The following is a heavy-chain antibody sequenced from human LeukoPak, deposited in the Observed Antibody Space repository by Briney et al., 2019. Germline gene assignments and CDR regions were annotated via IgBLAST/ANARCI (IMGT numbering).Heavy chain of an antibody. CDR2: INAGNGNT. D-gene: IGHD6-13*01. Sequence: ASVKVSCKASGYTFSNYAINWVRQAPGQRLEWMGWINAGNGNTKHSQEFQGRVTITRDTSASTAYMELSSLRSEDMAVYYCARSYSSSWYLDYWGQGTLVTVSS. CDR3: ARSYSSSWYLDY. CDR1: GYTFSNYA. V-gene: IGHV1-3*03. J-gene: IGHJ4*02.